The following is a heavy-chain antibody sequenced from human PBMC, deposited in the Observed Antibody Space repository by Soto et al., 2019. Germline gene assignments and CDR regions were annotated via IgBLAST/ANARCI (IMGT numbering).Heavy chain of an antibody. CDR3: ARGGIAARRDYYYYGMDV. D-gene: IGHD6-6*01. J-gene: IGHJ6*02. Sequence: ASVKVSCKASGYTFTGYYMHWVRQAPGQGLEWMGWINPNSGGTNYAQKFKGRVTMTRDTSISTAYMELSRLRSDDTAVYYCARGGIAARRDYYYYGMDVWGQGTTVTVSS. CDR1: GYTFTGYY. V-gene: IGHV1-2*02. CDR2: INPNSGGT.